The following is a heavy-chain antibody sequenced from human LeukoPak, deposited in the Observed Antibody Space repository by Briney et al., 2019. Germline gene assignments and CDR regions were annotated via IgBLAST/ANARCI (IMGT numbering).Heavy chain of an antibody. J-gene: IGHJ4*02. D-gene: IGHD6-13*01. V-gene: IGHV3-66*01. CDR3: ARESGIAAAAY. CDR1: GFTVSSNY. Sequence: GGSLRLSCAASGFTVSSNYMSWVRQAPGKGLEWVSVIYSGGSTYYADSVKGRFTITRDNSKNTLYLQMNSLRAEDTAVYYCARESGIAAAAYWGQGTLVTVSS. CDR2: IYSGGST.